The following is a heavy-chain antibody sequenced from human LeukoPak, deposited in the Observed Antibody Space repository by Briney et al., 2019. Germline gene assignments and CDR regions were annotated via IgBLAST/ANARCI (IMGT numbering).Heavy chain of an antibody. D-gene: IGHD3-10*01. CDR1: VGSISPYY. V-gene: IGHV4-59*01. CDR3: ARGAYDSGSYQYFFDY. Sequence: PSETLSLTCTDSVGSISPYYWSWIRQPPGKGLEWIGHIYYTGSTDYNPSLKSRVTISLDTSKHQFSLRLTSVTAADTAVYYCARGAYDSGSYQYFFDYWGQGTLVTVSS. J-gene: IGHJ4*02. CDR2: IYYTGST.